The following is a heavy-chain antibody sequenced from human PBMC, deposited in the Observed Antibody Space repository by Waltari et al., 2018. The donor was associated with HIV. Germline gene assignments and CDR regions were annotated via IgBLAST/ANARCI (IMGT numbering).Heavy chain of an antibody. CDR1: GASLSNHF. CDR2: IEYGGTT. V-gene: IGHV4-34*01. Sequence: QVQLQQWGAGLLRPSETLSRTCAVYGASLSNHFWSWNRQAPGKGLEWIGDIEYGGTTNYNPSLKRRVTISVDTSKNEFSLKVTSVTAADTAVYYCARASVANRYFDFWGQGALVTVSS. CDR3: ARASVANRYFDF. D-gene: IGHD5-12*01. J-gene: IGHJ4*02.